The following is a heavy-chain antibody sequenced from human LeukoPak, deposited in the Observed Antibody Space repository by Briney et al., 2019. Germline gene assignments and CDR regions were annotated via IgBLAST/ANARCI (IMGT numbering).Heavy chain of an antibody. D-gene: IGHD2-21*02. CDR1: GGSFSGYY. J-gene: IGHJ3*02. CDR2: INHSGST. CDR3: ARGGSVTARRGAFDI. V-gene: IGHV4-34*01. Sequence: SETLSLTCSVYGGSFSGYYWSWIRQPPGKGLEWIGEINHSGSTNYNPSLKSRVTISVDTSKNQFSLKLSSVTAADTAVYYCARGGSVTARRGAFDIWGRGTMVTVSS.